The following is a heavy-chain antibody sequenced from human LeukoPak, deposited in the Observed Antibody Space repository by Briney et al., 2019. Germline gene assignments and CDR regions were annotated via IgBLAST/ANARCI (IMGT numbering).Heavy chain of an antibody. Sequence: PSETLSLTCTVSGGSISSYFWSWIRQPAGKGLEWIGRIYSSGSNNYNPSLKSRVTMSLDTSKNHFSLNLSSVTAADTAVYYCAREPTSGRESTSGRPLDYWGQGTLVTVSS. D-gene: IGHD5-12*01. CDR1: GGSISSYF. CDR2: IYSSGSN. V-gene: IGHV4-4*07. J-gene: IGHJ4*02. CDR3: AREPTSGRESTSGRPLDY.